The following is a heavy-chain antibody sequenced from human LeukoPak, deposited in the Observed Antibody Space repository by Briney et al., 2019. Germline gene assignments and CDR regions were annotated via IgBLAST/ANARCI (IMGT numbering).Heavy chain of an antibody. D-gene: IGHD3-10*01. J-gene: IGHJ5*02. CDR1: GFTFSDYY. V-gene: IGHV3-11*04. CDR2: ISDSASTI. CDR3: ARDRRGWFDP. Sequence: GGSLRLSCAASGFTFSDYYMSWIRQAPGKGLEWVSYISDSASTIYYPDSVKGRFTVSRDNAKNSLYLQMNSLRAEDTAVYYCARDRRGWFDPWGQGTLVTVSS.